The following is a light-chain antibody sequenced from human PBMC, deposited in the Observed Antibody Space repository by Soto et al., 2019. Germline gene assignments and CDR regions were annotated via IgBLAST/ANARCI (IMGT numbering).Light chain of an antibody. CDR2: EGS. V-gene: IGLV2-23*01. CDR1: SSDVGSYNL. Sequence: QSVLTQPASVSGSPGQSITISCTGTSSDVGSYNLVSWYQQHPGKAPKLMIYEGSKRPSGVSNRFSGSKSGNTASLTISGLQAEDEADYYCCSYADSSPVFGGGTKLTVL. J-gene: IGLJ3*02. CDR3: CSYADSSPV.